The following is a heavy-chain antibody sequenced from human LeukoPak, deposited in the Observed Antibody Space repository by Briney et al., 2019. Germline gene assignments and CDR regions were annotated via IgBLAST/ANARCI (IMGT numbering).Heavy chain of an antibody. CDR1: GRTVCSYA. CDR3: AAHKPSAGGDYYSDD. CDR2: SIPNFGTA. J-gene: IGHJ4*02. D-gene: IGHD4-17*01. Sequence: ASVKVSCKASGRTVCSYAISWVRQAPGQGLGWMGGSIPNFGTADYTQKFQGRVTITADKSTSTAYMELSSLRSEDTAVYYCAAHKPSAGGDYYSDDWGQGTLVTVSS. V-gene: IGHV1-69*06.